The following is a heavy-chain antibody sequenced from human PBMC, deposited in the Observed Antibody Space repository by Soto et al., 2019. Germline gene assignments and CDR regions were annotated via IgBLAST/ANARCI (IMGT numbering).Heavy chain of an antibody. Sequence: EVQLLESGGGLIQTGGSLRLSCAASGFTLSSYARSWVRQAPGKGLEWVSTISGSDGSTYYADSVKGRFTISRDNSKNTLYLQMNSLRAEDTAVYYCAKEYSSGWYYFDYWGQGTLVTVSS. J-gene: IGHJ4*02. D-gene: IGHD6-19*01. CDR2: ISGSDGST. CDR3: AKEYSSGWYYFDY. V-gene: IGHV3-23*01. CDR1: GFTLSSYA.